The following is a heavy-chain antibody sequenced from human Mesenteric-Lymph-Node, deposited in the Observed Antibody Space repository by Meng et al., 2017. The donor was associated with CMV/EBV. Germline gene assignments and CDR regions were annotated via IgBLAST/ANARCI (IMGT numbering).Heavy chain of an antibody. D-gene: IGHD6-6*01. V-gene: IGHV4-34*01. J-gene: IGHJ5*02. CDR1: GGSFSGYY. CDR2: INHSGST. Sequence: SETLSLTCAVYGGSFSGYYWSWIRQPPGKGLEWIGEINHSGSTNYNPSLKSRVTISVDKSKNQFSLKLSSVTAADTVVYYCARDMGYSSSWFDPWGQGTLVTVSS. CDR3: ARDMGYSSSWFDP.